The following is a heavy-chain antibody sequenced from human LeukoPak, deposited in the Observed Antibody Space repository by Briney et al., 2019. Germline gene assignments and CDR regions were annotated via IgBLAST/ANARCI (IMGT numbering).Heavy chain of an antibody. CDR3: ARDPGRENDAFDI. CDR2: ISSSSYT. J-gene: IGHJ3*02. V-gene: IGHV3-11*06. CDR1: GFTFSDYY. D-gene: IGHD1-26*01. Sequence: PGGSLRLSCAASGFTFSDYYMSWVRPAPGKGLEWVSYISSSSYTNYADSVKGRFTISRDNAKNSLYLQMNSLRAEDTAVYYCARDPGRENDAFDIWGQGTMVTVSS.